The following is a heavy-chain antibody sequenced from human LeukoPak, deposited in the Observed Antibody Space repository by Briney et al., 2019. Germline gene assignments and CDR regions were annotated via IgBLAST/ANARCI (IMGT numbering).Heavy chain of an antibody. CDR3: ARQYGDYFDY. CDR1: GGSISSYY. CDR2: IYFSGST. V-gene: IGHV4-59*01. J-gene: IGHJ4*02. Sequence: PSETLSLTCTVSGGSISSYYWSWIRQPPGKGLEWIGYIYFSGSTNYNPSLKSRVTISVDTSKNQFSLKMSSVTAADTAVYYCARQYGDYFDYWGQGTPVTVSS. D-gene: IGHD4-17*01.